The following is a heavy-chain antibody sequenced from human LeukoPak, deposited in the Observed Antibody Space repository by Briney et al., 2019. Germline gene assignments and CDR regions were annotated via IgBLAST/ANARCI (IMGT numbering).Heavy chain of an antibody. V-gene: IGHV3-74*01. Sequence: GGSPRLSCAASGFTFSNYWMNWVRQAPGKGLMWVSHINPGDGSTTGYADSVKGRFTVSRDNAKNTLYLQMSSLKDEDTAVYYCVRDGAGTIPYDLWGQGTLVTVSS. J-gene: IGHJ4*01. CDR1: GFTFSNYW. CDR2: INPGDGSTT. D-gene: IGHD3-22*01. CDR3: VRDGAGTIPYDL.